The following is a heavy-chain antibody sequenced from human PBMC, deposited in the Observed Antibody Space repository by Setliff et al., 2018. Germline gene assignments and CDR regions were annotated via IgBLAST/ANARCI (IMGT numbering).Heavy chain of an antibody. CDR2: AYSGGST. J-gene: IGHJ4*02. V-gene: IGHV3-53*01. Sequence: GGSLRLSCAASGFTFSSYSMTWVRQTPGKGLECVSVAYSGGSTYYADSVKGRFTISRDNSKNTVYLQMTSLRVEDTAVYYCARGAFGNGLNFRYFDYWGQGTLVTVSS. CDR1: GFTFSSYS. CDR3: ARGAFGNGLNFRYFDY. D-gene: IGHD3-16*01.